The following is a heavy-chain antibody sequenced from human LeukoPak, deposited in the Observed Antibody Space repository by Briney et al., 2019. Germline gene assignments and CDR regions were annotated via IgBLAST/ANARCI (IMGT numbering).Heavy chain of an antibody. V-gene: IGHV1-18*01. CDR1: GYTFTSYG. CDR3: ARDRSSSGYWASYYYGMDV. D-gene: IGHD3-22*01. CDR2: ISAYNGNT. Sequence: ASVKVSFKASGYTFTSYGISWVRQAPGQGLEWMGWISAYNGNTNYAQKLQGRVTMTTDTSTSTAYMELRSLRSDDTAVYYCARDRSSSGYWASYYYGMDVWGQGTTVTVSS. J-gene: IGHJ6*02.